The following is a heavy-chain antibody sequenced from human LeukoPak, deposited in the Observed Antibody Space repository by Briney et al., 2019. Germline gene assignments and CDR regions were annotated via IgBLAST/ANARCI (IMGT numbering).Heavy chain of an antibody. CDR1: GFTVSVNY. V-gene: IGHV3-53*01. D-gene: IGHD2-2*01. J-gene: IGHJ4*02. CDR2: IYSGGST. CDR3: ARDGSYARSFDY. Sequence: PGGSLRLSCAASGFTVSVNYMSWVRQAPGKGLEWVSVIYSGGSTYYADSVKGRFTISRDNSKNTMYLQMSSLRAEDTAVYYCARDGSYARSFDYWGQGTLVTVSS.